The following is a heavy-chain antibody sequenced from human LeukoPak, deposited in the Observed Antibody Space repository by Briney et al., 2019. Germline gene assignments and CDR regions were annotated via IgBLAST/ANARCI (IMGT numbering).Heavy chain of an antibody. D-gene: IGHD5-12*01. CDR1: GGSISSYY. CDR2: IYYSGST. CDR3: ARTPTRAFDI. J-gene: IGHJ3*02. V-gene: IGHV4-59*01. Sequence: SETLSLTRTVPGGSISSYYWSWIRQPPGKGLEWIGYIYYSGSTNYNPSLKSRVTISVDTSKNQFSLKLSSVTAADTAVYYCARTPTRAFDIWGQGTMVTVSS.